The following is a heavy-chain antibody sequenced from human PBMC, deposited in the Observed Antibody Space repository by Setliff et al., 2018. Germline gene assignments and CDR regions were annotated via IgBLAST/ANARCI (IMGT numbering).Heavy chain of an antibody. CDR2: IKQDGSEK. Sequence: GGSLRLSCAASGFTFSSYWMSWVRQAPGKGLEWVANIKQDGSEKYYVDSVKGRFTISRDNAKNTLYLQMNSLRAEDTAVYYCVRGYCSSSSCYGTMGYWGQGTLVTVSS. J-gene: IGHJ4*02. V-gene: IGHV3-7*01. CDR1: GFTFSSYW. D-gene: IGHD2-2*01. CDR3: VRGYCSSSSCYGTMGY.